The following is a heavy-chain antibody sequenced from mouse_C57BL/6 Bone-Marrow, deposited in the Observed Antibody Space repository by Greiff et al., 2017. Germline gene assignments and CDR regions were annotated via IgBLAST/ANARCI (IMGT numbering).Heavy chain of an antibody. CDR2: INPENGDT. CDR3: TRYYDNAY. CDR1: GFNLKDDY. J-gene: IGHJ3*01. D-gene: IGHD2-1*01. Sequence: VQLKESGAELVRPGASVKLSCTASGFNLKDDYMHWVKQRPEKGLEWIGWINPENGDTEYASKFQGKATITADTSSNTAYLQLSSLTSDDTAVYYCTRYYDNAYWGQGTLVTVSA. V-gene: IGHV14-4*01.